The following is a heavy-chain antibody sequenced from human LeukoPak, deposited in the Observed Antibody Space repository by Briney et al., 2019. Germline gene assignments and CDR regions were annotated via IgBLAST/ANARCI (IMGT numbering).Heavy chain of an antibody. D-gene: IGHD6-19*01. CDR2: IHYSGNT. V-gene: IGHV4-59*01. CDR3: ARGGWFHDR. J-gene: IGHJ5*02. Sequence: SETLSLTCSVSNGSISTTYWSWIRQPPGKGLEWIGNIHYSGNTNYNSSLKSRVTISVDTSKNQFSLKMISVTTADTAVYFCARGGWFHDRWGQGTLVTVSS. CDR1: NGSISTTY.